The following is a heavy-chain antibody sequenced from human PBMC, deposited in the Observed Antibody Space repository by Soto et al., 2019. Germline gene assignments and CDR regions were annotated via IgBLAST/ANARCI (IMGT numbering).Heavy chain of an antibody. CDR1: GFSLSTSGVG. J-gene: IGHJ5*02. Sequence: QITLKESGPTLVKPTQTLTLTCTFSGFSLSTSGVGVGWIRQPPGKALEWLALIYWNDDKRYSPSLKSRLTIPKDTYKNQVVLTMTNMDPVDTATYYCAHRRGTGGSSGWFDPWGQGTLVTVSS. V-gene: IGHV2-5*01. CDR3: AHRRGTGGSSGWFDP. CDR2: IYWNDDK. D-gene: IGHD6-6*01.